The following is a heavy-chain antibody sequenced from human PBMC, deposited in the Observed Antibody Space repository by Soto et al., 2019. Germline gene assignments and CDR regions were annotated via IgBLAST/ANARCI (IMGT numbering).Heavy chain of an antibody. CDR2: INHSGST. V-gene: IGHV4-34*01. CDR3: AREHWNYWFDP. D-gene: IGHD1-7*01. J-gene: IGHJ5*02. CDR1: GGSFSGYY. Sequence: SETLSLTCAVYGGSFSGYYWSWIRQPPGKGLEWIGEINHSGSTNYNPSLKSRVTISVDTSKNQFSLKLSSVTAADTAVYYCAREHWNYWFDPWGQGTLVTVSS.